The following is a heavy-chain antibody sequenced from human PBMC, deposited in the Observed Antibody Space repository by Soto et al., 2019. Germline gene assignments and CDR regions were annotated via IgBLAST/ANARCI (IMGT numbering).Heavy chain of an antibody. V-gene: IGHV3-30*18. D-gene: IGHD2-2*01. CDR1: GFTFSSYG. J-gene: IGHJ4*02. Sequence: GGSLRLSCAASGFTFSSYGMHWVRQAPGKGLEWVAVISYGGSNKYYADSVKGRFTISRDNSKNTLYLQMNSLRAEDTAVYYCAKGGYCSSTSCPASLDHWGQGTLVTVSS. CDR2: ISYGGSNK. CDR3: AKGGYCSSTSCPASLDH.